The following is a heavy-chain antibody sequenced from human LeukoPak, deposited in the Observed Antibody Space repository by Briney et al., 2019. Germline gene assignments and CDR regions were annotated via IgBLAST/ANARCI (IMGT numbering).Heavy chain of an antibody. CDR2: VYYSGCT. CDR3: ARHGRTYYDSSGFYLEEDWFDP. V-gene: IGHV4-59*08. J-gene: IGHJ5*02. CDR1: GASLSPYY. Sequence: KPADTLSLTCTVSGASLSPYYWSWIRQPPGEGLEWIGYVYYSGCTNYSPSLKTRVTISVDTSRNQFSLKLNSVTAADTAVYYCARHGRTYYDSSGFYLEEDWFDPWGQGTLVTVSS. D-gene: IGHD3-22*01.